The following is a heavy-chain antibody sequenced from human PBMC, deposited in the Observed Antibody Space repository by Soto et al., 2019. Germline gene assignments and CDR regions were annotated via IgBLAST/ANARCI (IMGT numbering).Heavy chain of an antibody. V-gene: IGHV3-33*01. D-gene: IGHD5-18*01. J-gene: IGHJ6*02. CDR2: IWYDGSNK. Sequence: QVQLVESGGGVVQPGRSLRLSCAASGFTFSSYGMHWVRQAPDKGLEWVAVIWYDGSNKYYADSVKGRFTISRDNSKNTLYLQMNSLRAEDTAVYYCARGDTAMVTRYYYYGMDVWGQGTTVTVSS. CDR1: GFTFSSYG. CDR3: ARGDTAMVTRYYYYGMDV.